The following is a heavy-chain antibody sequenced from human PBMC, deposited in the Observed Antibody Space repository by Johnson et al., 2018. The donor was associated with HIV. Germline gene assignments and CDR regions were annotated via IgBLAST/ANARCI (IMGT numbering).Heavy chain of an antibody. CDR1: GFTFSNYG. V-gene: IGHV3-30*02. Sequence: VQLVESGGGLVKPGGSLRLSCAASGFTFSNYGMHWVRQAPGKGLEWVAFIRYDGSNKYYADSVKGRFTISRDNAKNSLYLQMNSLRAEDTAVYYCAKGGSGTTRIRAQKGAFDIWGQGTMVTVSS. CDR2: IRYDGSNK. D-gene: IGHD6-19*01. CDR3: AKGGSGTTRIRAQKGAFDI. J-gene: IGHJ3*02.